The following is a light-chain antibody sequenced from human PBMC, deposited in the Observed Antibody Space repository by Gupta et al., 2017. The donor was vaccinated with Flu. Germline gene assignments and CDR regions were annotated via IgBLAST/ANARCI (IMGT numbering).Light chain of an antibody. V-gene: IGLV2-23*02. J-gene: IGLJ3*02. CDR2: EVS. CDR3: CSYAANNTGV. Sequence: SITISCTGTNSDVGKYNYVAWYQQHPGQAPNPIMYEVSKCPSDIPTRFSGSKSGNTAALRISGPQAEDEADYYCCSYAANNTGVFGGGTRLTVL. CDR1: NSDVGKYNY.